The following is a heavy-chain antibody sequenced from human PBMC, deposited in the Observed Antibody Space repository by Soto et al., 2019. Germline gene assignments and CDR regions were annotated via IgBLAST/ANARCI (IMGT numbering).Heavy chain of an antibody. Sequence: PGGSLRLSCAASGFSFSDSYMSWIRQAPGKGLEWVSHISSGSSYIKYADSVEGRFTISRDNAKNSLYLQMSSLRAEDTAVYYCATTTVTNHYYGMDVWGQGTTVTVSS. D-gene: IGHD4-17*01. V-gene: IGHV3-11*06. CDR1: GFSFSDSY. J-gene: IGHJ6*02. CDR2: ISSGSSYI. CDR3: ATTTVTNHYYGMDV.